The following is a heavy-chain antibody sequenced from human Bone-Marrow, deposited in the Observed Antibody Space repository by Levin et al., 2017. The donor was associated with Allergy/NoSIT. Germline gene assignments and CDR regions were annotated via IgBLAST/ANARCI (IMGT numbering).Heavy chain of an antibody. CDR1: GFSLSTSGVG. CDR3: ARRIWTYFGRSGYPLFDP. V-gene: IGHV2-5*02. D-gene: IGHD3-22*01. CDR2: IYWDDAK. Sequence: QTLSLTCTFSGFSLSTSGVGVGWFRQPPGKALEWLALIYWDDAKRYSPSLESRLSITKDTSKNQVVLTMTNMDPVDTATYFCARRIWTYFGRSGYPLFDPWGQGALVTVSS. J-gene: IGHJ5*02.